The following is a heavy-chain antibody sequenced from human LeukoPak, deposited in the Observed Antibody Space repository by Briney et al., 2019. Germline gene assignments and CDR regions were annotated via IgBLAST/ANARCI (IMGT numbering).Heavy chain of an antibody. J-gene: IGHJ3*02. V-gene: IGHV4-59*04. CDR1: GGSISTYY. CDR2: IYYSGST. D-gene: IGHD6-19*01. Sequence: SETLSLTCTVSGGSISTYYWSWIRQPPGKGLEWIGSIYYSGSTYYNPSLKSRVTISVDTSKNQFSLKLSSVTAADTAVYYCTRIAVAGLSGAFDIWGQGTMVTVSS. CDR3: TRIAVAGLSGAFDI.